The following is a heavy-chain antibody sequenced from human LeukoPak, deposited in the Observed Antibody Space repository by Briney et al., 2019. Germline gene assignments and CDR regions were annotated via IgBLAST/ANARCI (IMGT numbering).Heavy chain of an antibody. J-gene: IGHJ4*02. V-gene: IGHV3-23*01. CDR2: ISGSGGST. CDR3: ARDRWGGDYYDSSGPLDY. D-gene: IGHD3-22*01. Sequence: GGSLRLSCAASGFTFSSYAMSWVRQAPGKGLEWVSAISGSGGSTYYADSVKGRFTISRDNAKDSVYLQMNSLRAEDTAVYYCARDRWGGDYYDSSGPLDYWGQGTLVTVSS. CDR1: GFTFSSYA.